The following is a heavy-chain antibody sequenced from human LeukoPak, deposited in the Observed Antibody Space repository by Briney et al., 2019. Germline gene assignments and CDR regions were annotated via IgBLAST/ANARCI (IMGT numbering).Heavy chain of an antibody. CDR3: ARAHFSSYYFDY. Sequence: GGSLRLSCAASGFTFSSYSMNWVRQAPGKGLEWVSSISSSSSYIYYADSVKGRFTISRDNAKNSLYLQMNSLRAEDTAVYYCARAHFSSYYFDYWGQGTLVTVSS. V-gene: IGHV3-21*01. CDR1: GFTFSSYS. CDR2: ISSSSSYI. D-gene: IGHD6-6*01. J-gene: IGHJ4*02.